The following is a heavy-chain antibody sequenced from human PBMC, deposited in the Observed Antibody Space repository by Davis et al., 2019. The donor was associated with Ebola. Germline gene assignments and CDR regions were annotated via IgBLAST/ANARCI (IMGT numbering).Heavy chain of an antibody. Sequence: LKIPCAASGFSFSDYYMSWIRQAPGKGLEWVSYISISSGFTNYADSVKGRFTISRDNAKNSLYLQMNSLRAEDTAVYYCARGPRKMATTNFDYWGQGTLVTVSS. CDR1: GFSFSDYY. V-gene: IGHV3-11*06. J-gene: IGHJ4*02. CDR3: ARGPRKMATTNFDY. CDR2: ISISSGFT. D-gene: IGHD5-24*01.